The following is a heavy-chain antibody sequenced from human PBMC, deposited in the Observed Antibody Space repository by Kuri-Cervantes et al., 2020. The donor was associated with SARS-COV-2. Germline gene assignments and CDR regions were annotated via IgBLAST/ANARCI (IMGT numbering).Heavy chain of an antibody. J-gene: IGHJ3*02. CDR3: ARDQEQWLVHDAFDI. CDR1: GYTFTSYD. D-gene: IGHD6-19*01. V-gene: IGHV1-8*02. Sequence: ASVKVSCKASGYTFTSYDINWVRQATGQGLEWMGWMNPNSGNTGYAQKFQGRVTMTRNTSISTAYTELSSLRSEDTAVYYCARDQEQWLVHDAFDIWGQGTMVTVSS. CDR2: MNPNSGNT.